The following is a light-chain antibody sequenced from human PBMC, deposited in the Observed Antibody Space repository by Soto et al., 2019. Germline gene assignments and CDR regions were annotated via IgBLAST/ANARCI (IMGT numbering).Light chain of an antibody. J-gene: IGLJ7*01. Sequence: QAVVTQEPSLTVSPGGTVTLTCDSSTGAVTSGHYPYWFQQKPGQAPRTLISDTSNKHSWTPARFSGSLLGGKAALTLSGAQPEEEAEYYCLLYNSGARPVFGGGTQLTVL. V-gene: IGLV7-46*01. CDR1: TGAVTSGHY. CDR3: LLYNSGARPV. CDR2: DTS.